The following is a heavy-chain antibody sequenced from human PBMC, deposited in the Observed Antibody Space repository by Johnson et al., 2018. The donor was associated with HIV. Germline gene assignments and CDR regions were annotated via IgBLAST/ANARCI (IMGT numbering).Heavy chain of an antibody. CDR3: ARRGYSSSGGAFDI. D-gene: IGHD6-6*01. CDR1: GFTFSSYA. Sequence: QMQLVESGGGVVQPGRSLRLSCVASGFTFSSYAMNWVRQAPGKGLEWVAVISYDGSKKYYADSVKGRFTISRDNSKNTLYLQMNSLRAEDTAVYYCARRGYSSSGGAFDIWGQGTMVTVSS. J-gene: IGHJ3*02. CDR2: ISYDGSKK. V-gene: IGHV3-30*04.